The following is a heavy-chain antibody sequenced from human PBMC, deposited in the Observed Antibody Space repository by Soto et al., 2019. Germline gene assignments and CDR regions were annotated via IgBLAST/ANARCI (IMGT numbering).Heavy chain of an antibody. D-gene: IGHD6-19*01. J-gene: IGHJ4*02. CDR3: ARRSSGGYFEY. CDR2: ISGSGGST. Sequence: EVQLLESGGGLVQPGGSLRLSCAASGFTFSSYAMSWVRQAPGKGLEWVSAISGSGGSTYYADSVKGRFTISRDNSKNTLYLQMNSLRAEDTAVYSCARRSSGGYFEYWGQGTLVTVSS. CDR1: GFTFSSYA. V-gene: IGHV3-23*01.